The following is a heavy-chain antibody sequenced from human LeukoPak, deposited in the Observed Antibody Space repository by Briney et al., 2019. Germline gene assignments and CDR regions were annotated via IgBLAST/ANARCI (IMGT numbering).Heavy chain of an antibody. J-gene: IGHJ6*03. CDR1: GGSFCGYY. D-gene: IGHD1-1*01. V-gene: IGHV4-34*01. CDR3: ARGRRFYYYYYMDV. Sequence: SETLSLTCAVYGGSFCGYYWCWIRQPPGKGREWIGEINHSGSTNYNTSLKSRVTISVDTSKNQFSLKLSSVTAADTAVYYCARGRRFYYYYYMDVWGKGTTVTVSS. CDR2: INHSGST.